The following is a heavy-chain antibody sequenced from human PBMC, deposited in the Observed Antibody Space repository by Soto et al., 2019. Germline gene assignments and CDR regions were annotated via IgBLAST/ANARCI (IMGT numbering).Heavy chain of an antibody. CDR1: GYSFTSYW. Sequence: GESLKISCKGSGYSFTSYWIGWVRQMPGKGLEWMGIIYPGDSDTRYSPSFQGQVTISADKSISTAYLQWSSLKASDTAMYYRARLHPGIAAGGNWFDPWGQGTLVTVSS. D-gene: IGHD6-13*01. CDR2: IYPGDSDT. CDR3: ARLHPGIAAGGNWFDP. V-gene: IGHV5-51*01. J-gene: IGHJ5*02.